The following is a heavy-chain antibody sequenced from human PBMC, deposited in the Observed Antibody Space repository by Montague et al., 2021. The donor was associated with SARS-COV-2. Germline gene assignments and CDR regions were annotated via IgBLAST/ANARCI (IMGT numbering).Heavy chain of an antibody. Sequence: SETLSLTCAVYGGSFSGYYWNWICQPHGKGQERMGEINHGGNTNYNSSPKIRLTISVDTSKNQFSLKLTSVAAADTAVYYCARLRDIVVVPDAFDYWGQGTLVTVSS. V-gene: IGHV4-34*01. D-gene: IGHD2-2*01. CDR2: INHGGNT. CDR3: ARLRDIVVVPDAFDY. CDR1: GGSFSGYY. J-gene: IGHJ4*02.